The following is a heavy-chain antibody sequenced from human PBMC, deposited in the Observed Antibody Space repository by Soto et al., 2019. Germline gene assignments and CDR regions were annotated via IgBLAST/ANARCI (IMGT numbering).Heavy chain of an antibody. CDR1: GFTLKSYT. Sequence: PVGSPRLSCMASGFTLKSYTMNWVRQAPGRGLEWVSSISSRGDYIHYADSVEGRFTISRNNAENSLFLEMNSLGVDDTALYYCTSGDPAPPIEAASYAPTRCARDGWGPGT. D-gene: IGHD6-13*01. CDR3: TSGDPAPPIEAASYAPTRCARDG. CDR2: ISSRGDYI. V-gene: IGHV3-21*04. J-gene: IGHJ6*02.